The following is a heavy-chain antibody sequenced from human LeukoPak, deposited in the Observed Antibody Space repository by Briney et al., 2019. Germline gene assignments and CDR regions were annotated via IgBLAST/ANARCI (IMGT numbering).Heavy chain of an antibody. CDR1: GGTFISYA. J-gene: IGHJ5*02. D-gene: IGHD3-9*01. CDR2: IIPIFGTA. V-gene: IGHV1-69*13. CDR3: ARDPIVLRYFDWPNWFDP. Sequence: ASVTVSCTASGGTFISYAISWVRQAPGQGLEWMGGIIPIFGTANYAQKFQGRVTITADESTSTAYMELSSLRSEDTAVYYCARDPIVLRYFDWPNWFDPWGQGTLVTVSS.